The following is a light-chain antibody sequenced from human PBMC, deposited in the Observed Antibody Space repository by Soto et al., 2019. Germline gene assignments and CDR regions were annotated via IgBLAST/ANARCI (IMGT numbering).Light chain of an antibody. CDR2: GAS. J-gene: IGKJ3*01. CDR3: QQYNNWPPLFT. V-gene: IGKV3-15*01. Sequence: EIVMTQSPATLSVSPGERATLSCRASQSVSSNLAWYQQKPGQAPRLLIYGASTRATGIPARFSGSGSGTEFTHTISSLQSEDFAVYYCQQYNNWPPLFTFGPGTKVDI. CDR1: QSVSSN.